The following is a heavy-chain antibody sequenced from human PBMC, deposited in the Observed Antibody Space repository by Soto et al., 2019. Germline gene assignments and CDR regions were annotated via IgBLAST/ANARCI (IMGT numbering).Heavy chain of an antibody. J-gene: IGHJ6*02. D-gene: IGHD5-18*01. CDR3: ARGDVDKAMVKSYYYYYGMDV. V-gene: IGHV4-59*01. CDR1: GCSLSSYY. Sequence: SETLSLTYTVSGCSLSSYYLSWIRQTQGKGLEWIGYIYYSGSTNYNPSLKSRVTISVDTSKNQFSLKLSSVTAADTAVYYCARGDVDKAMVKSYYYYYGMDVCGQGTTVTVSS. CDR2: IYYSGST.